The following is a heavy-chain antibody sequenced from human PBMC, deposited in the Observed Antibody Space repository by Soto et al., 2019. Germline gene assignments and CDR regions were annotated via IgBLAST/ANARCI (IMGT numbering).Heavy chain of an antibody. CDR3: AKEGVSAVGHFDY. CDR1: GFTFDDYA. J-gene: IGHJ4*02. V-gene: IGHV3-9*01. Sequence: EVQLVESGGGLVQPGRSLRLSCAASGFTFDDYAMHWVRQTPGKGLEWVSGISWNSGSIGYADSVKGRFTISRDNAKNSLYLQMNSLRAEDTAFYYCAKEGVSAVGHFDYWGQGTLVTVSS. CDR2: ISWNSGSI. D-gene: IGHD6-13*01.